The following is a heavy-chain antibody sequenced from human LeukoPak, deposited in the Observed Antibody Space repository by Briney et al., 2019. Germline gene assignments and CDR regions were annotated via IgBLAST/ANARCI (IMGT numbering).Heavy chain of an antibody. D-gene: IGHD4-23*01. Sequence: GGSLRLSCAASGFTFSSYEMNWVRQAPGKGLEWVSVIYSGGSTYYADSVKGRFTISRDNSKNTLFLQMNSLRAEDTAEYYCARGDDYGGAWYYFDYWGQGTLVTVSS. CDR1: GFTFSSYE. V-gene: IGHV3-53*01. CDR2: IYSGGST. CDR3: ARGDDYGGAWYYFDY. J-gene: IGHJ4*02.